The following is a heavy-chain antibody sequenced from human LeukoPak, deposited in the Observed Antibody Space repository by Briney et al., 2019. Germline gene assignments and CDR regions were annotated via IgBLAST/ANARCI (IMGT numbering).Heavy chain of an antibody. CDR2: IHYSGST. J-gene: IGHJ6*02. CDR3: ARHVGGLSQQLASYYYYYGMDV. CDR1: GGSISSSRYY. D-gene: IGHD6-13*01. V-gene: IGHV4-39*01. Sequence: SETLSLTCTVSGGSISSSRYYWGWIRQPPGKGLEWIGSIHYSGSTYYNPSLKSRVTISVDTSKNQFSLKLSSVTAADTAVYYCARHVGGLSQQLASYYYYYGMDVWGQGTTVTVSS.